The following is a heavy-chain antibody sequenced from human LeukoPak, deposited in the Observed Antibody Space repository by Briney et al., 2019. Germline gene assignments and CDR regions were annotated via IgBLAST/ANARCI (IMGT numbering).Heavy chain of an antibody. CDR2: ISGSGVTT. V-gene: IGHV3-23*01. Sequence: PGGSLRLSCEASGFTFSSYAMSWVRQAPGKGLEWVSAISGSGVTTHYAGSVKGRFSISRDNSKNTLYLQMNSPRAEDTALYYCAKKVVVGATSPYSDFQDWGQGTLVTVSS. J-gene: IGHJ1*01. D-gene: IGHD1-26*01. CDR3: AKKVVVGATSPYSDFQD. CDR1: GFTFSSYA.